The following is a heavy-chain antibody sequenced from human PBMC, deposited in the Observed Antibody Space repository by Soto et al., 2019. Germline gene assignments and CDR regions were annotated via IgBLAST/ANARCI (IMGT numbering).Heavy chain of an antibody. V-gene: IGHV3-15*07. CDR2: IKSKTDGGTT. Sequence: GGSLRLSCAASGFTFSNAWMNWVRQAPGKGLEWVGRIKSKTDGGTTDYAAPVKGRFTISRDDSKNTLYLQLNSLKTEDTAVYYCTTDLNQYCTNGVCYTNDYWGQGTLVTVSS. J-gene: IGHJ4*02. CDR1: GFTFSNAW. CDR3: TTDLNQYCTNGVCYTNDY. D-gene: IGHD2-8*01.